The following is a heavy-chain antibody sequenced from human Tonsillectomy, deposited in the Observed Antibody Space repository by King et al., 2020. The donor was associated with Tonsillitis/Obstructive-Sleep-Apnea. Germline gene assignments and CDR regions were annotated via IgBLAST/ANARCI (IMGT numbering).Heavy chain of an antibody. CDR3: ASTTIFGVVIYYMDG. J-gene: IGHJ6*03. V-gene: IGHV1-18*01. D-gene: IGHD3-3*01. CDR1: GYTFTRYG. Sequence: QLVQSGAEVKKPGASVKVSCKASGYTFTRYGINWVRQAPGQGLEWMGWISAYNGNTNYAQKLQGRVTMTTDTSTTTAYMGLRSLRSDDTAVYYCASTTIFGVVIYYMDGWGKGTTVTVS. CDR2: ISAYNGNT.